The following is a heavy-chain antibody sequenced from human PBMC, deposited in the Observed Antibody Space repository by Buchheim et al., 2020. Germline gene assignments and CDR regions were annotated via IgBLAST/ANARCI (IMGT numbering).Heavy chain of an antibody. CDR3: AHAMEDIVVVVAALAPRSFDI. D-gene: IGHD2-15*01. V-gene: IGHV2-5*01. CDR1: GFSLSTSGVG. J-gene: IGHJ3*02. Sequence: QITLKESGPTLVKPTQTLTLTCTFSGFSLSTSGVGVGWIRQPPGKALEWLAFIYWNDDKRYSPSLKSRLTITKDTSKNQEGLTMSTMDPVDTATYYCAHAMEDIVVVVAALAPRSFDIWGQGT. CDR2: IYWNDDK.